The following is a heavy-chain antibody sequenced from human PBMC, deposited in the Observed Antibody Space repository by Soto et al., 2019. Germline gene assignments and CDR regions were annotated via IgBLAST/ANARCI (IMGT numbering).Heavy chain of an antibody. CDR1: GFTFSFYT. J-gene: IGHJ4*02. CDR2: IGSTSSDI. Sequence: GGSLRLSCTASGFTFSFYTMNWVRQAPGKGLEWVSSIGSTSSDIYDADSVKGRFTVSRDNAKNSLYLQMNSLRAEDTAVYYCARDLSYGSLDFDYWGRGTLVTVSS. V-gene: IGHV3-21*01. D-gene: IGHD5-18*01. CDR3: ARDLSYGSLDFDY.